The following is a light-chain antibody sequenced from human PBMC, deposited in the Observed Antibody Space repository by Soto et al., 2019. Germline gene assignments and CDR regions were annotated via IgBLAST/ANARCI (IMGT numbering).Light chain of an antibody. CDR3: SSYAGSNNVV. CDR1: SSDVGGYNY. Sequence: QSALTQPPSASGSPGQSVTISCTGTSSDVGGYNYVSWYQQYPRKAPKLMIYEVSKRPSWVPDRFSGSKSGNTASLTVSGLQAEDEADYYCSSYAGSNNVVFGGGTQLTVL. V-gene: IGLV2-8*01. CDR2: EVS. J-gene: IGLJ2*01.